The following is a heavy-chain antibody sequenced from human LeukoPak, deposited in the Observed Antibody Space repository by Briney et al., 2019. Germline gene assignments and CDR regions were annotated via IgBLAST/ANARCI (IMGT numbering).Heavy chain of an antibody. CDR3: AREECSSTSCYMGNDAFDI. V-gene: IGHV4-34*01. CDR1: GGSFSGYY. J-gene: IGHJ3*02. D-gene: IGHD2-2*02. CDR2: INHSGST. Sequence: SETLSLTCAVYGGSFSGYYWSWIRQPPGKGLEWIGEINHSGSTNYNPSLKSRVTISVDTSKNQFSLKLSSVTAADTAVYYCAREECSSTSCYMGNDAFDIWGQGTTVTVSS.